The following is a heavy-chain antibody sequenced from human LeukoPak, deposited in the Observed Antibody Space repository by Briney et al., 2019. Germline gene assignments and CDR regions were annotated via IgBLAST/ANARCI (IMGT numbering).Heavy chain of an antibody. CDR2: INTNTGNP. V-gene: IGHV7-4-1*02. D-gene: IGHD6-13*01. J-gene: IGHJ4*02. Sequence: ASVKVSCKASGCDFTSYAMNWVRPAPGQGLEWMGWINTNTGNPTYAQGFTGRFVFSLDTSVSTAYLQISSLKAEDTAVYYCARAALPGIAAAGTISDYWGQGTLVTVSS. CDR1: GCDFTSYA. CDR3: ARAALPGIAAAGTISDY.